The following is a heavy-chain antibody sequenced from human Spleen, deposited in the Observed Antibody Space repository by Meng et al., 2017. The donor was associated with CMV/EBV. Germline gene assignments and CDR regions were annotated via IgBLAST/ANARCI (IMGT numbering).Heavy chain of an antibody. CDR3: YYDSSGDRDY. CDR2: IYYSGTT. J-gene: IGHJ4*02. D-gene: IGHD3-22*01. V-gene: IGHV4-39*07. Sequence: CTVSGGSIGSTTYYWGWIRQTPGKGLEWIGNIYYSGTTYYDPSLSSRVTISLDTSKNQFSLKLASVTAADTAVYYCYYDSSGDRDYWGQGTLVTVSS. CDR1: GGSIGSTTYY.